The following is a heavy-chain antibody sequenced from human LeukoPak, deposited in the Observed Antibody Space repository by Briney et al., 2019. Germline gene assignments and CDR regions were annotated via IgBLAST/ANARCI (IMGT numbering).Heavy chain of an antibody. CDR3: ARVGYDYYYGMDV. CDR2: ISSSSSTI. Sequence: GGSLRLFCAVSGFTFSNYAMSWVRQAPGKGLEWVSYISSSSSTIYYADSVKGRFTISRDNAKNSLYLQMNSLRDEDTAVYYCARVGYDYYYGMDVWGQGTTVTVSS. D-gene: IGHD3-16*01. V-gene: IGHV3-48*02. CDR1: GFTFSNYA. J-gene: IGHJ6*02.